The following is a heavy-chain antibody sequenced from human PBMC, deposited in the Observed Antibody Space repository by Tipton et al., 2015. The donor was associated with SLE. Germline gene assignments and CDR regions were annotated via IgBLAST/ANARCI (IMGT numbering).Heavy chain of an antibody. CDR1: GGSINNSYYY. D-gene: IGHD1-14*01. Sequence: TLSLTCTVSGGSINNSYYYWAWIRQPPGKGLEWIGSIYYSGSTFNNPSLKSRVTISAVTSKNQFSLRVSSVTAADTAVYYCARAGTGPAWGTFDIWGPGTMVTVSS. J-gene: IGHJ3*02. CDR2: IYYSGST. V-gene: IGHV4-39*07. CDR3: ARAGTGPAWGTFDI.